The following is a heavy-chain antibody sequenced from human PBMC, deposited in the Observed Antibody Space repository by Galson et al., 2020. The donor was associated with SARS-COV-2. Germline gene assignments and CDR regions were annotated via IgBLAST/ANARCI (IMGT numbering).Heavy chain of an antibody. Sequence: SETLSLTCTVSGGSISSSSYYWGWIRQPPGKGLEWIGSIYYSGSTYYNPSLKSRVTISVDTSKNQFSLKLSSVTAADTAVYYCAREQKELWFGELLPWFDPWGQGTLVTVSS. CDR3: AREQKELWFGELLPWFDP. D-gene: IGHD3-10*01. CDR1: GGSISSSSYY. CDR2: IYYSGST. J-gene: IGHJ5*02. V-gene: IGHV4-39*07.